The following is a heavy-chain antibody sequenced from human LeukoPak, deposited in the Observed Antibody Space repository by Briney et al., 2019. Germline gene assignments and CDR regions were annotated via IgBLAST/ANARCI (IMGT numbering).Heavy chain of an antibody. CDR3: VRYYYGSGSTVQNWFDP. CDR2: INTNTGNP. D-gene: IGHD3-10*01. Sequence: ASVKVSCKASGYTFTSYGISWVRQAPGQGLEWMGWINTNTGNPTYAQGFTGRFVFSLDTSVSTAYLQISSLKAEDTAVYYCVRYYYGSGSTVQNWFDPWGQGTLVTVSS. V-gene: IGHV7-4-1*02. J-gene: IGHJ5*02. CDR1: GYTFTSYG.